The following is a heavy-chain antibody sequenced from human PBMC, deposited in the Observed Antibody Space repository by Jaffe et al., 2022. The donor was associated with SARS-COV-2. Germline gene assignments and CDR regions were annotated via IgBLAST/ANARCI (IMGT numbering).Heavy chain of an antibody. CDR2: ISGSGGST. D-gene: IGHD2-2*01. V-gene: IGHV3-23*01. CDR1: GFTFSSYA. J-gene: IGHJ4*02. CDR3: AKDEGRGIVPALPRRCYFDY. Sequence: EVQLLESGGGLVQPGGSLRLSCAASGFTFSSYAMSWVRQAPGKGLEWVSAISGSGGSTYYADSVKGRFTISRDNSKNTLYLQMNSLRAEDTAVYYCAKDEGRGIVPALPRRCYFDYWGQGTLVTVSS.